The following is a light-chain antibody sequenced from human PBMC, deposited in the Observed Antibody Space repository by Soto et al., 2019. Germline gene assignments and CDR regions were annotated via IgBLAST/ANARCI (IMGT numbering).Light chain of an antibody. CDR1: SSDVGAYDY. J-gene: IGLJ1*01. Sequence: QSVLTQPASVSGSPGQSITISCIGTSSDVGAYDYVSWYQQHPDKAPKLMIYEVSNRPSGVSNRFSGSKSVNTATLTISGLQADDEADYYCSSYTSSITRVFGTGTKVTVL. CDR3: SSYTSSITRV. V-gene: IGLV2-14*03. CDR2: EVS.